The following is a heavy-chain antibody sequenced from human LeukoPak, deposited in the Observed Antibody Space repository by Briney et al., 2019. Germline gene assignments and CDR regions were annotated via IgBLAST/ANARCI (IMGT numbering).Heavy chain of an antibody. J-gene: IGHJ1*01. CDR3: ATNVREARHFHY. CDR1: GYTFTSYD. D-gene: IGHD6-6*01. CDR2: MNPNSGNT. V-gene: IGHV1-8*03. Sequence: ASVKVSCKASGYTFTSYDINWVRQATGQGLEWMGWMNPNSGNTGYAQKFQGRDTITRDTSINTAYMELSSLSYEDTAVYYCATNVREARHFHYWGQGTLVTVSS.